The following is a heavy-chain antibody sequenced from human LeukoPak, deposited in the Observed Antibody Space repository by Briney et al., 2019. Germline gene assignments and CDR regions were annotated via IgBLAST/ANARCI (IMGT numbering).Heavy chain of an antibody. CDR3: ARGGSYLSAFDI. V-gene: IGHV3-30*03. CDR1: GFIFRSYG. D-gene: IGHD1-26*01. Sequence: GGSLRLSCAASGFIFRSYGMHWVRQAPGKGLEWVAVISYDGINQYYADSVKGRFTISRDNSKNTLYLQMNSLRAEDTAVYYCARGGSYLSAFDIWGQGTMVTVSS. CDR2: ISYDGINQ. J-gene: IGHJ3*02.